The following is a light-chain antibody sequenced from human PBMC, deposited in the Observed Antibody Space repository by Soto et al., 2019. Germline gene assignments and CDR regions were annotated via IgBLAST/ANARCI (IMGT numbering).Light chain of an antibody. J-gene: IGLJ2*01. CDR3: SSYTSSSTVV. V-gene: IGLV2-14*01. CDR1: SSDVGGYNY. Sequence: QSALTQPASVYGSPGQSITISCTGTSSDVGGYNYVSWYQQHTGKAPKLMIYDVSNRPPGVSNRFSGSKSGNTASLTISGLQAEEEADYYCSSYTSSSTVVFGGGTKLTVL. CDR2: DVS.